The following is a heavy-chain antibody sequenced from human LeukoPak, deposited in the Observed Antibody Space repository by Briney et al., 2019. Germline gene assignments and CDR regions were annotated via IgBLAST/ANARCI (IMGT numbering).Heavy chain of an antibody. CDR3: ARVSFSQNNAFDI. Sequence: GGSPRLSCAASGFTFSSYSMNWVRQAPGKGLEWVSSISSSSSYIYYADSVKGRFTISRDNAKNSLYLQMNSLRAEDTAVYYCARVSFSQNNAFDIWGQGTMVTVSS. V-gene: IGHV3-21*01. CDR1: GFTFSSYS. J-gene: IGHJ3*02. D-gene: IGHD2/OR15-2a*01. CDR2: ISSSSSYI.